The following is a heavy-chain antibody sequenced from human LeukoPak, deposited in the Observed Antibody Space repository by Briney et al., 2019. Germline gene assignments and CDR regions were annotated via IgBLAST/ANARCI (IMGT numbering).Heavy chain of an antibody. CDR3: TTGRGIQLWTRNPFDP. D-gene: IGHD5-18*01. CDR2: IKSKTDGGTT. V-gene: IGHV3-15*01. J-gene: IGHJ5*02. Sequence: GGSLRLSCAASGFTFSNAWMSWVRQAPGKGLELVGRIKSKTDGGTTDYAAPVKGRFTISRDDSKNTLYLQMNSLKTEDTAVYYCTTGRGIQLWTRNPFDPWGQGTLVTVSS. CDR1: GFTFSNAW.